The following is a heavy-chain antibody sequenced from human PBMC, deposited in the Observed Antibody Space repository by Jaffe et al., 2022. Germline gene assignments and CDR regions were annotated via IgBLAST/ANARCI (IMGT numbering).Heavy chain of an antibody. V-gene: IGHV4-59*01. J-gene: IGHJ4*02. D-gene: IGHD6-25*01. CDR3: ARGYSSGHFDY. Sequence: QVQLQESGPGLVKPSETLSLTCTVSGGSISSYYWSWIRQPPGKGLEWIGYIYYSGSTNYNPSLKSRVTISVDTSKNQFSLKLSSVTAADTAVYYCARGYSSGHFDYWGQGTLVTVSS. CDR2: IYYSGST. CDR1: GGSISSYY.